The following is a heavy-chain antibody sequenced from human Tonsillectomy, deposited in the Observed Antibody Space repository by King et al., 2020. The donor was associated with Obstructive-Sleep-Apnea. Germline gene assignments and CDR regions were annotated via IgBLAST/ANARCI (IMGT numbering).Heavy chain of an antibody. D-gene: IGHD1-20*01. Sequence: QLVPSGSEVPTPGASLKLSCTASGYSVTSYWIDWVRQTPGKGLEWLGSIYPGDSDTRYSPSFQGQVTISADKSISTAYLQWTSLKASDTGTYYCARAITEGDNGMDVWGHGTTVIVSS. V-gene: IGHV5-51*01. CDR1: GYSVTSYW. CDR3: ARAITEGDNGMDV. CDR2: IYPGDSDT. J-gene: IGHJ6*02.